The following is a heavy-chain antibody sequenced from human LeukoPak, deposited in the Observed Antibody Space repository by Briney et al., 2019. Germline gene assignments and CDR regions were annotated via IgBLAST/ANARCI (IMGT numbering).Heavy chain of an antibody. D-gene: IGHD3/OR15-3a*01. V-gene: IGHV3-7*01. J-gene: IGHJ4*02. CDR1: GFTFSNNW. CDR3: AKSGGPRTGYYGNYFDS. CDR2: VKKDASEK. Sequence: GGSLRLSCAASGFTFSNNWMTWVRQAPGKGLEWVASVKKDASEKYYVDSVKGRFTISRDNAKNSLYLQMNSLRVEDTAVYYCAKSGGPRTGYYGNYFDSWGQGTLVTVSS.